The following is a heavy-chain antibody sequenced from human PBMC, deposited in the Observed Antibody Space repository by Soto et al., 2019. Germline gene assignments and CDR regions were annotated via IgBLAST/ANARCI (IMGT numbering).Heavy chain of an antibody. V-gene: IGHV3-11*01. CDR1: GYTFSDYY. CDR2: IDTSSTKI. Sequence: QVQLVESGGDLVKRGGSLRLSCAASGYTFSDYYMSWIRQAPGKGLEWISYIDTSSTKIYYADSVKGRFTISRDNAKNSLYLEMNSLRDEETAVYYCASHYDMWSGYLSPVDYWGQGTLVTVSS. D-gene: IGHD3-3*01. J-gene: IGHJ4*02. CDR3: ASHYDMWSGYLSPVDY.